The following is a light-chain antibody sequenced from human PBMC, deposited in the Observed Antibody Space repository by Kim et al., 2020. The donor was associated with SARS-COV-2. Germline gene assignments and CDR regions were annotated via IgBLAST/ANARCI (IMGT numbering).Light chain of an antibody. CDR1: SGSVSTNYY. J-gene: IGLJ3*02. CDR2: STN. Sequence: TVVTQEPSFLVSPGGTVTLTCGLTSGSVSTNYYPTWYQQTPGQAPRTLIYSTNTRSSGVPDRFSGSILGNKAALTITGAQADDESDYYCVLYMGNGIWVFGGGTQLTVL. CDR3: VLYMGNGIWV. V-gene: IGLV8-61*01.